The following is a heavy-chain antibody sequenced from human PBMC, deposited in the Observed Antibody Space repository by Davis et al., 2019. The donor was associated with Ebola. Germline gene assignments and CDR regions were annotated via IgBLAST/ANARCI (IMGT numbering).Heavy chain of an antibody. D-gene: IGHD6-25*01. Sequence: LRLSCAVSGDSISSGGYSWSWIRQPPGKGLEWIGYIYHSGSTYYNPSLKSRVTISVDRSKNQFSLKLSSVTAADTAVYYCARDSSGSPYSGLDVWGQGTTVTVSS. CDR3: ARDSSGSPYSGLDV. CDR2: IYHSGST. CDR1: GDSISSGGYS. J-gene: IGHJ6*02. V-gene: IGHV4-30-2*01.